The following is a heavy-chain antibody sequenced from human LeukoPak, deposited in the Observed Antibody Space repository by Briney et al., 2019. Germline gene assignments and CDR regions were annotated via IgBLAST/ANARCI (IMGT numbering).Heavy chain of an antibody. V-gene: IGHV1-69*13. CDR2: IIPIFGTA. D-gene: IGHD2-2*01. CDR3: ARDGEYCSSTSCYYGADY. J-gene: IGHJ4*02. Sequence: GASVKVSCKASGYTFTSYGISWVRQAPGQGLEWMGGIIPIFGTANYAQKFQGRVTITADESTSTAYMELSSLRSEDTAVYYCARDGEYCSSTSCYYGADYWGQGTLVTVSS. CDR1: GYTFTSYG.